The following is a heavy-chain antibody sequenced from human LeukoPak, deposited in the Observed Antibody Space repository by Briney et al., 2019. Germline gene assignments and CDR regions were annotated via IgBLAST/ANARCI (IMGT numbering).Heavy chain of an antibody. Sequence: SETLSLTCAVYGGSFSGYYWSWIRQPPGKGLEWIGEINHSGSTNYNPSLKSRVTISVDTSKNQFSLKLSSVTAADTAVYYCASSAYGGGWLDPWGQGTLVTVSS. V-gene: IGHV4-34*01. CDR1: GGSFSGYY. CDR2: INHSGST. D-gene: IGHD4-23*01. CDR3: ASSAYGGGWLDP. J-gene: IGHJ5*02.